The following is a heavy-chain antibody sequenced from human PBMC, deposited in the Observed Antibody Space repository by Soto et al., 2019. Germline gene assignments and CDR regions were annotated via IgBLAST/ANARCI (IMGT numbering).Heavy chain of an antibody. CDR3: ARVGGYDIGVTWYFDY. D-gene: IGHD3-9*01. CDR2: ISSSSSYI. V-gene: IGHV3-21*01. J-gene: IGHJ4*02. Sequence: GGSLRLSCAASGFTFSSYSMNWVRQAPGKGLEWVSSISSSSSYIYYADSVKGRFTISRDNAKNSLYLQMNSLRAEDTAVYYCARVGGYDIGVTWYFDYWGQGTLVTVSS. CDR1: GFTFSSYS.